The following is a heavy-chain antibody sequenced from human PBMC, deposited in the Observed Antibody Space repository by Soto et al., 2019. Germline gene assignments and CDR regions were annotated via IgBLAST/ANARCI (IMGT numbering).Heavy chain of an antibody. D-gene: IGHD3-22*01. CDR3: ARHLLLYYYDSSGYYLRDAFDI. J-gene: IGHJ3*02. V-gene: IGHV4-59*08. CDR2: IYYSGST. Sequence: SETLSLTCAVYGGSISSYYWSWIRQPPGKGLEWIGYIYYSGSTNYNPSLKSRVTISVDTSKNQFSLKLSSVTAADTAVYYCARHLLLYYYDSSGYYLRDAFDIWGQGTMVTVSS. CDR1: GGSISSYY.